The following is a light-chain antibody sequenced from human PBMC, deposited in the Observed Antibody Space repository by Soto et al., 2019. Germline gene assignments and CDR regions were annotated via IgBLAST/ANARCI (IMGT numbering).Light chain of an antibody. CDR1: QSISTW. CDR3: QQYNTYSWT. CDR2: AAS. V-gene: IGKV1-5*01. J-gene: IGKJ1*01. Sequence: DIQMTQSPSTLSASVGDRFTITCRAGQSISTWLAWYQQKPGQAPKLLISAASNLENGVPSRFSGSGSGTEFTLTISGLQPDDFATYYCQQYNTYSWTFGQGTKVDIK.